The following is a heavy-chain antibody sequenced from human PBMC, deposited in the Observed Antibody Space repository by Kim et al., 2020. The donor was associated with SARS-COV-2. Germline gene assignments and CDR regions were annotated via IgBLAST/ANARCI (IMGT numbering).Heavy chain of an antibody. J-gene: IGHJ5*02. Sequence: GGSLRLSCAASGFTFSSYGMHWVRQAPGKGLEWVAVISYDGSNKYYADSVKGRFTISRDNSKNTLYLQMNSLRAEDTAVYYCAKDGIHCSSTSCGIGFDP. CDR3: AKDGIHCSSTSCGIGFDP. D-gene: IGHD2-2*01. V-gene: IGHV3-30*18. CDR1: GFTFSSYG. CDR2: ISYDGSNK.